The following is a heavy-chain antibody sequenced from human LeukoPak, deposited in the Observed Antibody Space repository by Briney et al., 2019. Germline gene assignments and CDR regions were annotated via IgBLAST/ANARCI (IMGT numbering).Heavy chain of an antibody. CDR1: GFTVSSSY. CDR2: IYSGGTT. J-gene: IGHJ4*02. CDR3: ARDRRDGYCLGH. Sequence: PGGSLRLSCTGSGFTVSSSYMSWVRQTPGKGLEWVSGIYSGGTTYYADSVKGRVTISRDSSKNTLYLQMNSLRAEDTAVYYCARDRRDGYCLGHWGQGTLVTFSS. D-gene: IGHD2-2*03. V-gene: IGHV3-66*01.